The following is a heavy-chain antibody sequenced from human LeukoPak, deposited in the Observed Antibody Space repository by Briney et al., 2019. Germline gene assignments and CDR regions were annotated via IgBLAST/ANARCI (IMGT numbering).Heavy chain of an antibody. D-gene: IGHD6-19*01. Sequence: ASVKVSCKASGYTFTSYDINWVRRATGQGLEWMGWMNPNSGNTGYAQKFQGRVTMTRNTSISTAYMELSSLRSEDTAVYYCARMAGGSSGWSNWGQGTLVTVSS. CDR2: MNPNSGNT. J-gene: IGHJ4*02. V-gene: IGHV1-8*01. CDR1: GYTFTSYD. CDR3: ARMAGGSSGWSN.